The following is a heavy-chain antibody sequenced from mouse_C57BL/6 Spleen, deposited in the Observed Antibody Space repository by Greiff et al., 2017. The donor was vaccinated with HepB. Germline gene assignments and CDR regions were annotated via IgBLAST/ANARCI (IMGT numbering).Heavy chain of an antibody. CDR3: ARERFITTVVANWYFDV. D-gene: IGHD1-1*01. V-gene: IGHV5-4*01. Sequence: EVKLMESGGGLVKPGGSLKLSCAASGFTFSSYAMSWVRQTPEKRLEWVATISDGGSYTYYPVNVKGRFTISRDNAKNNLYLQMSHLKSEDTAMYYCARERFITTVVANWYFDVWGTGTTVTVSS. CDR1: GFTFSSYA. CDR2: ISDGGSYT. J-gene: IGHJ1*03.